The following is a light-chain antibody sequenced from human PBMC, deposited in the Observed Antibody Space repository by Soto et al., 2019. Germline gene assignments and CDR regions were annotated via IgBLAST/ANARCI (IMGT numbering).Light chain of an antibody. CDR3: CSYTSSSTLGV. Sequence: QSVLTQPDSVSGSPGQSITISCTGTSSDVGGYNYVSWYQQHPGKAPKLMIYDVSNRPSGVSNRFSGSKSGNTASLTISGLQAEDGADYYCCSYTSSSTLGVFGGGTKLTVL. CDR1: SSDVGGYNY. J-gene: IGLJ3*02. V-gene: IGLV2-14*01. CDR2: DVS.